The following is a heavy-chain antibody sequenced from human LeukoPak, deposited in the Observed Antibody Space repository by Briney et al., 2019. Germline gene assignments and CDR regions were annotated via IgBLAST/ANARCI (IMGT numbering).Heavy chain of an antibody. CDR1: GFTFSSYS. Sequence: GGSLRLSCAASGFTFSSYSMNWVRQAPGKGLEWVSSISSSSSYIYYADSVKGRFTISRDNAKNSLCLQMNSLRAEDTAVYYCARDLYSGSYDDAFDIWGQGTMVTVSS. D-gene: IGHD1-26*01. CDR2: ISSSSSYI. J-gene: IGHJ3*02. V-gene: IGHV3-21*01. CDR3: ARDLYSGSYDDAFDI.